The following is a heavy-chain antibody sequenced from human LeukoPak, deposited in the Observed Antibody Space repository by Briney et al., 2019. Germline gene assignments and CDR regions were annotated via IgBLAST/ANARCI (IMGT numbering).Heavy chain of an antibody. CDR3: ARREAPRNAFDI. CDR1: GFTFSSYT. V-gene: IGHV3-23*01. D-gene: IGHD1-26*01. Sequence: PGGSLRLSCAASGFTFSSYTMSWVRQAPGKGLEWVSTISGSGSSTHYADSVKGRFTISRDNSKNTLCLQMNSLRAEDTAVYYCARREAPRNAFDIWGQGTMVTVSS. J-gene: IGHJ3*02. CDR2: ISGSGSST.